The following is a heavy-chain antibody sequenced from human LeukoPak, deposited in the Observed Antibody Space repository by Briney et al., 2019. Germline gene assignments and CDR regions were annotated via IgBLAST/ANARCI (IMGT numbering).Heavy chain of an antibody. CDR2: INEDGSEN. CDR3: ARLWQDYFDY. V-gene: IGHV3-7*03. CDR1: GFTLSRFW. D-gene: IGHD2-15*01. J-gene: IGHJ4*02. Sequence: GGSLRLSCAVSGFTLSRFWMTWLRQAPGKGLEWLAHINEDGSENHIADSVRGRLTIYRDNVRNSLYVQLNNLRAEYTAVYYCARLWQDYFDYWGQGTLVTVSS.